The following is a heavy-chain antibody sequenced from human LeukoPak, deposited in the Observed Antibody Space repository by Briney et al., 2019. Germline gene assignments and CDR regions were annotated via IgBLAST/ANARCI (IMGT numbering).Heavy chain of an antibody. CDR1: GFIFSNYA. J-gene: IGHJ5*02. V-gene: IGHV3-23*01. D-gene: IGHD6-6*01. Sequence: GGSLRLSCATSGFIFSNYAMTWVRQAPGKGLEWVSTISGSGDITDHADSVKGRITISRDNSKNTLHLQMNSLRAEDTALYYCAKARGAYISSPGSWGQGTLVTVAS. CDR3: AKARGAYISSPGS. CDR2: ISGSGDIT.